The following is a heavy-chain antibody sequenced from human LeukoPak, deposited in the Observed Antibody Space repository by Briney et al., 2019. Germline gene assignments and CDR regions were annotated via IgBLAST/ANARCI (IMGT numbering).Heavy chain of an antibody. CDR1: GFTFSNYA. V-gene: IGHV3-30*18. CDR3: AKSREYCSSTSCYVFRYYYYGMDV. J-gene: IGHJ6*02. CDR2: ISYDGSNK. Sequence: GGSLRLSCAASGFTFSNYAMSWVRQAPGQGLERVSVISYDGSNKYYADSVKGRFTISRDNSKNTLYLQMNSLRAEDTAVYYCAKSREYCSSTSCYVFRYYYYGMDVWGQGTTVTVSS. D-gene: IGHD2-2*01.